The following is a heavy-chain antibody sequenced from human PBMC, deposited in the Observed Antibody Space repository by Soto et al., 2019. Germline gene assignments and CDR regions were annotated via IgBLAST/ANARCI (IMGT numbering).Heavy chain of an antibody. CDR1: GYTFTSYY. V-gene: IGHV1-46*01. CDR3: ATTPENRDFWSGTDYYYGMDV. CDR2: INPSGGST. D-gene: IGHD3-3*01. Sequence: GASVKVSCKASGYTFTSYYMHWVRQAPGQGLEWMGIINPSGGSTSYAQKFQGRVTMTRDTSTSTVYMELSSLRSEDTAVYYCATTPENRDFWSGTDYYYGMDVWGQGTTVTVSS. J-gene: IGHJ6*02.